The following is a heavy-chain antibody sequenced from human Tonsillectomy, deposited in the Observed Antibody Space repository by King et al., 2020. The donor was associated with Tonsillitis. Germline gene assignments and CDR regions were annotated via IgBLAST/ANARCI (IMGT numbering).Heavy chain of an antibody. J-gene: IGHJ3*02. CDR1: GYSISSGYY. CDR2: TYHSGST. Sequence: LQLQESGPGLVKPSETLSLTCAVSGYSISSGYYWGWIRQPPGKGLEWIGSTYHSGSTYYNPSLKSRVTISVDTSKNQFSLKLSSVTAADTAVYYCASPAPYYYDSSGYAFDIWGQGTMVTVSS. D-gene: IGHD3-22*01. CDR3: ASPAPYYYDSSGYAFDI. V-gene: IGHV4-38-2*01.